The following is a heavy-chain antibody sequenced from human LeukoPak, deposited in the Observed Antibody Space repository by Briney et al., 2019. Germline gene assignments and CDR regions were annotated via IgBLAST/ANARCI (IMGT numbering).Heavy chain of an antibody. V-gene: IGHV3-23*01. Sequence: PGGSLRLSCAASGCTISSYAMSWVRQPPGKGLEWVSAISGSGGSTYYADSVKGRFTISRDNSKNTLYLQMNSLRAEDTAVYYCAKTGYSYGPEHLDYWGQGTLVTVSS. CDR1: GCTISSYA. D-gene: IGHD5-18*01. CDR2: ISGSGGST. CDR3: AKTGYSYGPEHLDY. J-gene: IGHJ4*02.